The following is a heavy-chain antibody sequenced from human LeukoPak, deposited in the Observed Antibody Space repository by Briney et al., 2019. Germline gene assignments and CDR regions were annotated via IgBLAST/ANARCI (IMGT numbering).Heavy chain of an antibody. J-gene: IGHJ4*02. D-gene: IGHD3-22*01. V-gene: IGHV3-48*03. CDR2: ISSSGSTI. CDR1: GFTFSSYE. CDR3: AKAPYYDSSVDY. Sequence: PGGSLRLSCAASGFTFSSYEMNWVRQAPGKGLEWVSYISSSGSTIYYADSVKGRFTISRDNAKNSLYLQMNSLRAEDTALYYCAKAPYYDSSVDYWGQGTLVTVSS.